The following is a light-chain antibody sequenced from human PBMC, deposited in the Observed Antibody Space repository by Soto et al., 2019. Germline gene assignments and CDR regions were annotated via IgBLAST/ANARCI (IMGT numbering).Light chain of an antibody. Sequence: QSVLTQPPSASGSPGQSVTISCTGTSSDVGGYNFVSWYQQLPGKAPKLIIYDVTKRPSGVPYRFSGSKSGNTASLTVSGLQAEDEADYYCSSFAGTNSRYVFGTGTKLTVL. V-gene: IGLV2-8*01. CDR3: SSFAGTNSRYV. CDR2: DVT. J-gene: IGLJ1*01. CDR1: SSDVGGYNF.